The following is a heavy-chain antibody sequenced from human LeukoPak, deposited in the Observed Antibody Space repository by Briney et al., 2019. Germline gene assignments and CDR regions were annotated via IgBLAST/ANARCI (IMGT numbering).Heavy chain of an antibody. J-gene: IGHJ4*02. CDR3: TRHVDLVVVAATLLFEF. CDR1: GFTFSGSA. D-gene: IGHD2-15*01. V-gene: IGHV3-73*01. CDR2: IRSKTNSYAT. Sequence: GGSLRLSCAASGFTFSGSAMHWVRQASGKGLEWVGRIRSKTNSYATAYVASVKGRFTISRDDSENTAYLQMNSLKTEYTALDYCTRHVDLVVVAATLLFEFWGQGILVTVSS.